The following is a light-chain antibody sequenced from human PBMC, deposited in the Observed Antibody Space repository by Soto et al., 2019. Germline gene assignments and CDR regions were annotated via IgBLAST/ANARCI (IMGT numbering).Light chain of an antibody. CDR2: EGS. J-gene: IGLJ2*01. Sequence: QSALTQPASVSGSPGQSITISCTGTSSDVGSYNLVSWYQQYPGKAPKLMIYEGSKRPSGVSNRFSGSKSGNTASLTVSGLRAEDEATYYCSSFAGNDFLVFGGGTKVTVL. CDR3: SSFAGNDFLV. V-gene: IGLV2-14*02. CDR1: SSDVGSYNL.